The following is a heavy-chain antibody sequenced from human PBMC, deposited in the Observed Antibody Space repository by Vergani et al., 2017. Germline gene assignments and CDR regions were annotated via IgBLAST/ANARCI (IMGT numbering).Heavy chain of an antibody. CDR2: TIPMLGAT. V-gene: IGHV1-69*13. J-gene: IGHJ5*02. D-gene: IGHD3-22*01. CDR1: GGTFSSYA. CDR3: ARQASYYDDRSGHYYEGWFDP. Sequence: QVQLVQSGAEVKKPGSSVKVSCKASGGTFSSYAISWVRQAPGQGLEGMGKTIPMLGATNYAQKFQGRVTITADESTSTAYMELISLRSEDTAVYYRARQASYYDDRSGHYYEGWFDPWGKGTLVTVSS.